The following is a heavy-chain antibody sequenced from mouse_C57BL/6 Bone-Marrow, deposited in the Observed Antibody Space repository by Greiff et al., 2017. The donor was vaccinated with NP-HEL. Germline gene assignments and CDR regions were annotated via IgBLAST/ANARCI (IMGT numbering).Heavy chain of an antibody. Sequence: EVKVVESGGGLVKPGGSLKLSCAASGFTFSSYTMSWVRQTPEKRLEWVATISGGGGNTYYPDSVKGRFTISRDNAKNTLYLQMSSLRSEDTALYYCARLDYDGRFYAMDYWGQGTSVTVSS. CDR3: ARLDYDGRFYAMDY. D-gene: IGHD2-4*01. J-gene: IGHJ4*01. CDR2: ISGGGGNT. CDR1: GFTFSSYT. V-gene: IGHV5-9*01.